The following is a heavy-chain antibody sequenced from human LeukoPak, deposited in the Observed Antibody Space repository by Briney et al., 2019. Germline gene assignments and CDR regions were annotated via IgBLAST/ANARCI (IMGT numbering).Heavy chain of an antibody. CDR1: GGSLSGYY. CDR2: INHSGST. CDR3: ARGGYAYYFDY. D-gene: IGHD5-12*01. Sequence: SEPLSLPCAVYGGSLSGYYWRWIRQPTGKGLEWIGEINHSGSTNYNRSRKSRVNISVEKSKKQFLLENSAVYTADKAVYYCARGGYAYYFDYWGQGTLVTVSS. V-gene: IGHV4-34*01. J-gene: IGHJ4*02.